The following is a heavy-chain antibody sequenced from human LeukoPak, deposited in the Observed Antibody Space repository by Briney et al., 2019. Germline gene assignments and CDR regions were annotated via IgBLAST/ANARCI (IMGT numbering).Heavy chain of an antibody. CDR3: ARDLGQYYDTSDNWFDP. Sequence: GGSLRLSCAASGFTFSNYWMHWVRQAPGKGLVWVSRINSNGINTSYADSVKGRFTISRDNAKNTLNLQMNSLRAEDTAVYYCARDLGQYYDTSDNWFDPWGQGTLVTVSS. V-gene: IGHV3-74*01. CDR2: INSNGINT. D-gene: IGHD3-22*01. J-gene: IGHJ5*02. CDR1: GFTFSNYW.